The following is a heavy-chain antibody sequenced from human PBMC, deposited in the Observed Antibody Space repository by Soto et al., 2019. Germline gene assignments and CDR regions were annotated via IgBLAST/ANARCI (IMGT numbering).Heavy chain of an antibody. CDR1: GFTFSSYA. V-gene: IGHV3-23*01. CDR3: AKDGGNSPNYYYYYGMDV. J-gene: IGHJ6*02. CDR2: ISGSGGST. Sequence: GGSLRLSCAASGFTFSSYAMSWVRQAPGKGLEWVSAISGSGGSTYYADSVKGRFTISRDNSKNTLYLQMNSLRAEDTAVYYCAKDGGNSPNYYYYYGMDVWGQGTTVTVSS. D-gene: IGHD2-21*02.